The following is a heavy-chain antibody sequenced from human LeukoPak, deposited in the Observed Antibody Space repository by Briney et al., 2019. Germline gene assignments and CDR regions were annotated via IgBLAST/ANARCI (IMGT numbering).Heavy chain of an antibody. V-gene: IGHV4-34*01. CDR2: INHSGST. CDR3: ARSLWSGYYGAWFDP. J-gene: IGHJ5*02. Sequence: SETLSLTCAVYGGSFSGYYWSWIRQPPGKGLEWIGEINHSGSTNYNPSLKSRVTISVDTSKNQFSLKLSSVTAADTAVYYCARSLWSGYYGAWFDPWGQGTLVTVSS. D-gene: IGHD3-3*01. CDR1: GGSFSGYY.